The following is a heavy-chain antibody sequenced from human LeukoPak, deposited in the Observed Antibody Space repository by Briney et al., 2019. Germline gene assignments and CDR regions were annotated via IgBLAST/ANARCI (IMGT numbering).Heavy chain of an antibody. CDR3: AELGITMIGGV. V-gene: IGHV3-48*03. CDR2: VSSSGSTI. Sequence: GGSLRLSCAASGFTFSSYEMNWVRQAPGKGLEWVSYVSSSGSTIYYADSVKGRFTISRDNAKNSLYLQMNSLRAEDTAVYYCAELGITMIGGVWGKGTTVTISS. CDR1: GFTFSSYE. D-gene: IGHD3-10*02. J-gene: IGHJ6*04.